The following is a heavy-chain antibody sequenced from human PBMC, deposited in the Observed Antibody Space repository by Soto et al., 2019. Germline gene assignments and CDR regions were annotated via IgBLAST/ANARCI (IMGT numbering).Heavy chain of an antibody. CDR2: IYYSGST. J-gene: IGHJ6*02. Sequence: PSETLSLTCAVSGGSISSGGYSWSWIRQPPGRGLEWIGYIYYSGSTNYNPSLKSRVTISVDTSKNQFSLKLSSVTAADTAVYYCARADYYYYDMDVWGQGTTVTVSS. CDR3: ARADYYYYDMDV. CDR1: GGSISSGGYS. V-gene: IGHV4-61*08. D-gene: IGHD6-19*01.